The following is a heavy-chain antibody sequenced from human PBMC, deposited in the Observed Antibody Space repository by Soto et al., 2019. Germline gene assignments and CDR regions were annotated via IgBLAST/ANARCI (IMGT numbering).Heavy chain of an antibody. D-gene: IGHD2-21*02. V-gene: IGHV4-31*02. CDR1: GGSISSGGYY. Sequence: PSETLSLTCTVSGGSISSGGYYWSWIRQHPGKGLEWIGYIYYSGSTYYNPSLKSRVTISVDTSKNQFSLKLSSVTAADTAVYYCARGVGGKVVTPSDWFDPWGQGTLVTVYS. J-gene: IGHJ5*02. CDR3: ARGVGGKVVTPSDWFDP. CDR2: IYYSGST.